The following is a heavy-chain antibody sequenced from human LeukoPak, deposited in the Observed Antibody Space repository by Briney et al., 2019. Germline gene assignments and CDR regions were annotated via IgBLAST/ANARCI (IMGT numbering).Heavy chain of an antibody. CDR2: IYYSGST. CDR3: ARHRDDYNQPFDY. Sequence: PETLSLTCTVSGGSISRSSYYWGWIRQPPGKGLEWIGSIYYSGSTYYNPTLKSRVTISVDTSKNQLSLKLTSVTAADTGVYYCARHRDDYNQPFDYWGQGTLVTVSS. CDR1: GGSISRSSYY. J-gene: IGHJ4*02. D-gene: IGHD5-24*01. V-gene: IGHV4-39*01.